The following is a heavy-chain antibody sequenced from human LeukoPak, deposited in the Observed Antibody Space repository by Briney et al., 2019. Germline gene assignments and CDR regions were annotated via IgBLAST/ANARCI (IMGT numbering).Heavy chain of an antibody. CDR2: INHSGRT. D-gene: IGHD3-9*01. CDR3: ARLYYDILTGYSTTGWFDP. Sequence: SETLSLTCAVSGVSLSGYYWGWIRQTPGKGLEWIGEINHSGRTNYNPSLKSRVTISADTSKNQFSLELRSVTAADTAVYYCARLYYDILTGYSTTGWFDPWGQGTLVTVSS. V-gene: IGHV4-34*01. CDR1: GVSLSGYY. J-gene: IGHJ5*02.